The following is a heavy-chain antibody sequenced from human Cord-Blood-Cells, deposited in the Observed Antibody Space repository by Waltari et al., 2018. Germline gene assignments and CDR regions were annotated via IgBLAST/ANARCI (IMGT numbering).Heavy chain of an antibody. CDR3: AAVQYCSGGSCYDY. D-gene: IGHD2-15*01. V-gene: IGHV1-58*01. J-gene: IGHJ4*02. CDR1: GFTFTSSA. Sequence: QMQLVQSGPEVKKPGTSVKVSCKASGFTFTSSAVQWVRQARGQRLEGIGRIVVGSGNTIYAQKFQERVTITRDMSTSTAYMELSILRSEDTAVYYCAAVQYCSGGSCYDYWGQGTLVTVSS. CDR2: IVVGSGNT.